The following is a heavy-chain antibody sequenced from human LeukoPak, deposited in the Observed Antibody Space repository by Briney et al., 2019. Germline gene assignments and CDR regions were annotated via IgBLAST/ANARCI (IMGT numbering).Heavy chain of an antibody. CDR1: GFSFSNYE. Sequence: GGSLTLSCAASGFSFSNYEMNWVRQPPGKGLEWVSYMSCSGSMTWYAALVKGRFIISRDNAKRSLYLQMYSLRVDDTVVYYCANLGLHPYFDSWGQGTLVTVSS. V-gene: IGHV3-48*03. CDR2: MSCSGSMT. D-gene: IGHD3-16*01. CDR3: ANLGLHPYFDS. J-gene: IGHJ4*02.